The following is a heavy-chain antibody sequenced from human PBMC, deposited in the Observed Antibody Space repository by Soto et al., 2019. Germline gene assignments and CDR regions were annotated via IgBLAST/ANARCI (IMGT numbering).Heavy chain of an antibody. V-gene: IGHV4-34*01. D-gene: IGHD6-19*01. CDR1: GGSFSGYY. CDR3: ARARTAVAGIFDP. CDR2: INHSGST. J-gene: IGHJ5*02. Sequence: NPSETLSLTCAVYGGSFSGYYWSWIRQPPGKGLEWIGEINHSGSTNYNPSLKSRVTISVDTSKNQFSLKLSSVTAADTAVYYCARARTAVAGIFDPWGQGTLVTVSS.